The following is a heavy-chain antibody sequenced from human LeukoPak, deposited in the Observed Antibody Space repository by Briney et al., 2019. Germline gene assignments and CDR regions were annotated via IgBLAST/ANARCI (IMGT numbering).Heavy chain of an antibody. Sequence: GGSLRLSCAASGFTFSTYGIHWARQAPGKGLEWVAFIRYDGSKTHYADSVKGRLTISRDNSKKMVYLQMNSLRSEDTAVYYCARDANFGYDAFDIWGQGTMVTVSS. J-gene: IGHJ3*02. CDR2: IRYDGSKT. CDR1: GFTFSTYG. CDR3: ARDANFGYDAFDI. D-gene: IGHD3-10*01. V-gene: IGHV3-30*02.